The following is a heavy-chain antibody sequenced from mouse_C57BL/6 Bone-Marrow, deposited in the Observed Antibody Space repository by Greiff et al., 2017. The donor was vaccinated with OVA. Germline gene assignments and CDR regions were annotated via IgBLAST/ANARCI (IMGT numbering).Heavy chain of an antibody. D-gene: IGHD2-3*01. Sequence: QVQLQQSGPRLVQPSQSLSITCTVSGFSLTSYGVHWVRQSPGKGLEWLGVIWSGGSTDYNAAFISRLSISKDNSKSQVFFKMNSLQADDTAIYYCARNYDGYYVAWFAYWGQGTLVTVSA. CDR3: ARNYDGYYVAWFAY. V-gene: IGHV2-2*01. CDR2: IWSGGST. J-gene: IGHJ3*01. CDR1: GFSLTSYG.